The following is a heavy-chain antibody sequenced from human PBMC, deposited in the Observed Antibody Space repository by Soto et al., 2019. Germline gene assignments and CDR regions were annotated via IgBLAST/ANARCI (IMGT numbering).Heavy chain of an antibody. D-gene: IGHD3-16*01. J-gene: IGHJ6*04. CDR2: ISGDNGQT. Sequence: QVQLVQSGPEVKKPGASVKVSCKASGYTFTSYGISWVRQAPGQGLEWMGWISGDNGQTSYGQKFRGRVTISTDTSTCMACMELRSLRSDDTGKYYGARDGGKQVGGEGLNDMGVWGKGTTVTVSS. CDR3: ARDGGKQVGGEGLNDMGV. CDR1: GYTFTSYG. V-gene: IGHV1-18*01.